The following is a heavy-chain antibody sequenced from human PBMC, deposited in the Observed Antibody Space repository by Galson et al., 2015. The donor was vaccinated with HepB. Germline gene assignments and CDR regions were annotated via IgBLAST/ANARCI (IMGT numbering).Heavy chain of an antibody. CDR1: GFTFSNAW. V-gene: IGHV3-15*01. J-gene: IGHJ4*02. Sequence: SLRLSCAASGFTFSNAWMSWVRQAPGKGLEWVGRIKSKTDGGTADYATPVKGRFTISRDDSKNTLYLQMNSLKIEDTAVYHCIFDSNGYYAGYWGQGTLVTVSS. CDR3: IFDSNGYYAGY. CDR2: IKSKTDGGTA. D-gene: IGHD3-22*01.